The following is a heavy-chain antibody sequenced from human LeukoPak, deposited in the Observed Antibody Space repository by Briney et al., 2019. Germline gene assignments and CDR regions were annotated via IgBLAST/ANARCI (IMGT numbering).Heavy chain of an antibody. J-gene: IGHJ3*02. V-gene: IGHV6-1*01. D-gene: IGHD2/OR15-2a*01. Sequence: SQTLSLTCAISGDSVSSNIVAWNWIRQSPSRGLEWLGRTNYTSKWYNDYATTVKSRMTLNAETAKNQVSLQLNSVTPEDTAVYYCAREIRNSFDIWGQGTVVIVSS. CDR3: AREIRNSFDI. CDR2: TNYTSKWYN. CDR1: GDSVSSNIVA.